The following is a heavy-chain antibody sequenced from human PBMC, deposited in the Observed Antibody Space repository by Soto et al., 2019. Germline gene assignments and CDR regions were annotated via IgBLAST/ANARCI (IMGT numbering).Heavy chain of an antibody. CDR2: IYHSGST. J-gene: IGHJ6*02. Sequence: ASETLSLTCAVSGGPISSSNWWSWVRQPPGKGLEWIGEIYHSGSTNYNPSLKSRVPISVDKSKNQFSLKLSSVTAADTAVYYCAGVVATNSYYCGMDVWRQRTTGTASS. CDR3: AGVVATNSYYCGMDV. CDR1: GGPISSSNW. D-gene: IGHD2-15*01. V-gene: IGHV4-4*02.